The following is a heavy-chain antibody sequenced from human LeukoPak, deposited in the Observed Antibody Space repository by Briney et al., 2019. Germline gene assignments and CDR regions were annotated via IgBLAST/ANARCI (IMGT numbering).Heavy chain of an antibody. V-gene: IGHV1-46*01. CDR2: INPSGGST. J-gene: IGHJ4*02. CDR1: GYTFTSYY. CDR3: ARGGGFLEWFHRGFDY. Sequence: ASVKVSCKASGYTFTSYYMHWVRQAPGQGLEWMGIINPSGGSTSYAQKFQGRVTMTRDTSTSTVYMELSSLRSEDTAVYYCARGGGFLEWFHRGFDYWGQGTLVTVSS. D-gene: IGHD3-3*01.